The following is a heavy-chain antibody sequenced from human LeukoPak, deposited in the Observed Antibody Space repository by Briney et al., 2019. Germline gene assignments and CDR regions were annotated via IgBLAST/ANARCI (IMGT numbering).Heavy chain of an antibody. D-gene: IGHD3-22*01. V-gene: IGHV4-59*01. CDR3: TTSRYYDSSGYYYYYFDY. Sequence: PSETLSLTCTVSGGSISSYYWSWIRQPPGKGLEWIGYIYYSGSTNYNPSLKSRVTISVDTSKNQFSLKLSSVTAADTAVYYCTTSRYYDSSGYYYYYFDYWGQGTLVTVSS. J-gene: IGHJ4*02. CDR2: IYYSGST. CDR1: GGSISSYY.